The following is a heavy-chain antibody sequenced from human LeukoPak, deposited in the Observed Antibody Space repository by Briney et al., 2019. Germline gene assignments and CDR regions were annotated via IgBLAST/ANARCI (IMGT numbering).Heavy chain of an antibody. D-gene: IGHD6-13*01. Sequence: GGPLRLSCAASGFTFSKAWMSWVRQAPGKGLDWIGRIKSKTDGGTTDYAAPVKGRFTISRDDSKNTLYPQMNSLKTEDTALYYCTTVKGDSSWDRYNWFDPWGQGTLVTVSS. CDR3: TTVKGDSSWDRYNWFDP. CDR2: IKSKTDGGTT. CDR1: GFTFSKAW. J-gene: IGHJ5*02. V-gene: IGHV3-15*01.